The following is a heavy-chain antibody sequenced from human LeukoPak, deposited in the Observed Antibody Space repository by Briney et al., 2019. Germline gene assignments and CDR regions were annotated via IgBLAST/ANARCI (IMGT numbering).Heavy chain of an antibody. J-gene: IGHJ4*02. CDR2: IDPSDSYT. Sequence: GESLRTSCKGSGYSSTSYRISWVRQMPGKGLEWMGRIDPSDSYTNYSPSFQGHVTISADKSISTAYLQWSSLKASDTAMYYCARGMGYSSSCYDYWGQGTLVTVSS. CDR3: ARGMGYSSSCYDY. CDR1: GYSSTSYR. V-gene: IGHV5-10-1*01. D-gene: IGHD6-13*01.